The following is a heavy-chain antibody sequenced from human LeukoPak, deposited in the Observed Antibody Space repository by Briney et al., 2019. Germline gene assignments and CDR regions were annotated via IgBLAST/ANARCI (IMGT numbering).Heavy chain of an antibody. CDR1: GFTFSSYA. J-gene: IGHJ4*02. CDR2: IKQGGSEK. D-gene: IGHD4-11*01. Sequence: GGSLRLSCAASGFTFSSYAMHWVRQAPGKGLEWVANIKQGGSEKYYVDSVKGRFTISRDSAKNSLYLQMNSLRAEDTAVYYCARDAYRDRYFDYWGQGTLVTVSS. V-gene: IGHV3-7*01. CDR3: ARDAYRDRYFDY.